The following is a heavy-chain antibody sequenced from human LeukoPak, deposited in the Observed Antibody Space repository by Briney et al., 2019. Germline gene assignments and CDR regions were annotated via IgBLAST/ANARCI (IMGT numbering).Heavy chain of an antibody. D-gene: IGHD3-10*01. V-gene: IGHV4-61*01. CDR2: IYYSGST. CDR1: GGSASSGSYY. J-gene: IGHJ5*02. CDR3: ARDRGKAARQFDP. Sequence: SETLSLTCTVSGGSASSGSYYWSWIRQPPGKGLEWIGYIYYSGSTNYNPSLKSRVTISVDTSKNQFSLKLSSVTAADTAVYYCARDRGKAARQFDPWGQGTLVTVSS.